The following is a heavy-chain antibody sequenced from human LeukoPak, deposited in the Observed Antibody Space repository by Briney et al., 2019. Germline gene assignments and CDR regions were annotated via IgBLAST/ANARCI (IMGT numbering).Heavy chain of an antibody. Sequence: ASVKVPCKASGYTFTGYYMHWVRQAPGQGLEWMGRINPNSGGTNYAQKFQGRVTMTRDTSISTAYMELSRLRSDDTAVYYCARDFGLLGAYAFDIWGQGTMVTVSS. J-gene: IGHJ3*02. CDR1: GYTFTGYY. CDR2: INPNSGGT. CDR3: ARDFGLLGAYAFDI. V-gene: IGHV1-2*06. D-gene: IGHD3/OR15-3a*01.